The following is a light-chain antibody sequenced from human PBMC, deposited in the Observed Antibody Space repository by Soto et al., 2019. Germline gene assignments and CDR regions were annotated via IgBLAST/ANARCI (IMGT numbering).Light chain of an antibody. J-gene: IGKJ4*01. CDR1: QSLSSSY. CDR2: GTS. CDR3: QQYATSPLT. Sequence: EIVLTQSPGTLPLSPGERATLSCRASQSLSSSYLAWYLQKPGQAPRLLIFGTSNKATGVPDRFSGSGSGTDFTLTIARLEPEDFGMYYRQQYATSPLTFGGGTKVDSK. V-gene: IGKV3-20*01.